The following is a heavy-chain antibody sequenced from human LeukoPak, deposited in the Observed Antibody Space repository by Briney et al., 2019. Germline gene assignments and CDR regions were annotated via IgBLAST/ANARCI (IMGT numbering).Heavy chain of an antibody. D-gene: IGHD1-14*01. Sequence: PGGSLRLSCTASGFTFSSYAMSWVRQAPGKGLEWVSGISSSGGNTYHADSVKGRFTISRDNSKNTLYLQMKSLRAEDTAVYYCARLVWLDRNLDYWGQGTLVTVSS. CDR2: ISSSGGNT. J-gene: IGHJ4*02. V-gene: IGHV3-23*01. CDR3: ARLVWLDRNLDY. CDR1: GFTFSSYA.